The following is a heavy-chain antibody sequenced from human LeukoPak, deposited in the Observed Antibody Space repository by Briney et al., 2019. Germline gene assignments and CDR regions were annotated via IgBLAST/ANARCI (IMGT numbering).Heavy chain of an antibody. V-gene: IGHV1-8*03. CDR1: GYTFTSYD. CDR3: ARDRAAAGRGNWFDP. Sequence: GASVKVSCKASGYTFTSYDINWVRQATGQGLEWMGWMNPNSGNTGYAQKFQGRVTITRNTSISTAYMELSSLRSDDTAVYYCARDRAAAGRGNWFDPWGQGTLVTVSS. CDR2: MNPNSGNT. J-gene: IGHJ5*02. D-gene: IGHD6-13*01.